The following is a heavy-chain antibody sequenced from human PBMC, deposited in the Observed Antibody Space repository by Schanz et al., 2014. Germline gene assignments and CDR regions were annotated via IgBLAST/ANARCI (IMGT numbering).Heavy chain of an antibody. D-gene: IGHD3-10*02. CDR3: AKNQYDDVDLSSFYFDF. Sequence: VQLVQSGGGLVQPGGSLRLSCAASGFAVDNYYMSCVRQAPGKGLEWVSYVSRSTPDIYYADSVKGRFTISRDSSKNTLYLQMNSLRPEDTAIYYCAKNQYDDVDLSSFYFDFWGQGTLVTVSS. CDR2: VSRSTPDI. J-gene: IGHJ4*02. V-gene: IGHV3-11*05. CDR1: GFAVDNYY.